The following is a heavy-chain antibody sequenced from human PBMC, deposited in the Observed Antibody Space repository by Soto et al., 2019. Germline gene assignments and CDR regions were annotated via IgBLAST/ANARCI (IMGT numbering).Heavy chain of an antibody. V-gene: IGHV5-51*01. J-gene: IGHJ4*02. CDR1: GYTFINGW. CDR2: IYPGDSDT. D-gene: IGHD2-21*01. CDR3: ARLLNIFDFDY. Sequence: GESLKISCKGSGYTFINGWIGWVRQMPGKGLEWMGIIYPGDSDTRYSPSFQGQVTISADKSISTAYLQWSSLKASDTAIYYCARLLNIFDFDYWGQGTLVTVSS.